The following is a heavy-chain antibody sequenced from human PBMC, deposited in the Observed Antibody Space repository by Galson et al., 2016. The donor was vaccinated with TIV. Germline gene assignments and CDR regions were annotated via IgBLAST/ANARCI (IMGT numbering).Heavy chain of an antibody. V-gene: IGHV5-51*03. J-gene: IGHJ4*02. CDR1: GYRFTTYW. CDR3: ASGTNSAVADY. CDR2: IFPGDSDT. Sequence: QSGAEVKKPGESLKVSCKGSGYRFTTYWIAWVRQMPGKGLEYMGIIFPGDSDTRYSKSFQGHVTISADKSITTAYLQWSSLKASDTAIYYCASGTNSAVADYWGQGTLVTVSS. D-gene: IGHD6-19*01.